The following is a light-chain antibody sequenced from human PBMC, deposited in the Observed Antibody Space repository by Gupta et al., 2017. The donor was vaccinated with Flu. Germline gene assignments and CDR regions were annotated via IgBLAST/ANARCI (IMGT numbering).Light chain of an antibody. J-gene: IGLJ2*01. Sequence: GQTARITCSGEALPKQYTYWYQQKPGQAPVLMMYKDNERPSGIPERFSGSSSGTTATLTISGVQAEDEADYYCLSADTSGNYKVFGGGTLLTVL. CDR1: ALPKQY. CDR3: LSADTSGNYKV. V-gene: IGLV3-25*03. CDR2: KDN.